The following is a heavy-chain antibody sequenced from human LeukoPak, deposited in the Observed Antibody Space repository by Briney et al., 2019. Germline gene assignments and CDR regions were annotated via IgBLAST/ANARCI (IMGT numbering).Heavy chain of an antibody. CDR3: ARDLDWGAFDA. J-gene: IGHJ5*02. CDR1: GFTFSSHG. CDR2: ISPSGSIS. V-gene: IGHV3-23*01. D-gene: IGHD3-9*01. Sequence: GGSLRLSCAASGFTFSSHGINWVRQAPGKGLEWVSGISPSGSISYYADSVKGRFTISRDNSKNTVSLQMNSLRAEDTALYYCARDLDWGAFDAWGQGTLVTVSS.